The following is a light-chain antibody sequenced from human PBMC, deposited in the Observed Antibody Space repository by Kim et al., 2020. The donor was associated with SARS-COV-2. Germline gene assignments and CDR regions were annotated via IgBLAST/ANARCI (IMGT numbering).Light chain of an antibody. V-gene: IGKV3-11*01. Sequence: SPGQRVPLASGASESVNSYLGWFQKKPGQAPRLLIYDASNRATGNPARFSGNGSGKDFTLTISSLEPENFAVYYCQQRSNWPTYTFGQGTKLEIK. CDR1: ESVNSY. CDR2: DAS. CDR3: QQRSNWPTYT. J-gene: IGKJ2*01.